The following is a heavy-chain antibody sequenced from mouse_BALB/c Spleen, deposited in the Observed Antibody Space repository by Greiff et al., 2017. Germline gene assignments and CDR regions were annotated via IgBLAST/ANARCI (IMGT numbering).Heavy chain of an antibody. CDR1: GFTFSSYG. V-gene: IGHV5-6*01. J-gene: IGHJ2*01. CDR3: ARQTATLFFDY. D-gene: IGHD1-2*01. CDR2: ISSGGSYT. Sequence: EVHLVESGGDLVKPGGSLKLSCAASGFTFSSYGMSWVRQTPDKRLEWVATISSGGSYTYYPDSVKGRFTISRDNAKNTLYLQMSSLKSEDTAMYYCARQTATLFFDYWGQGTTLTVSS.